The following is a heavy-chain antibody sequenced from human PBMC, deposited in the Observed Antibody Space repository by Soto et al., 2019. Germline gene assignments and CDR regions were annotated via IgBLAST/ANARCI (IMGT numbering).Heavy chain of an antibody. CDR1: AGSITTSY. CDR3: ASSGIGGREVNTCFDP. V-gene: IGHV4-59*01. J-gene: IGHJ5*02. CDR2: ISYRGST. D-gene: IGHD3-10*01. Sequence: SETLSLTCTVSAGSITTSYLSWIRQPLGKALGWIGYISYRGSTNYNPTLKSRLTISIDTSKSQISLKLTSMTTADTAVYYCASSGIGGREVNTCFDPWGQGTLVPVSS.